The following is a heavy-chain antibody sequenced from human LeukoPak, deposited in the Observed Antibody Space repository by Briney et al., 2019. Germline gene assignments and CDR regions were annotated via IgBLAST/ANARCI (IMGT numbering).Heavy chain of an antibody. CDR3: ARDEAAYSGSPLDY. CDR2: ISYDGSNK. D-gene: IGHD1-26*01. J-gene: IGHJ4*02. Sequence: GRSLRLSCAASGFTFSSYAMHWVRQAPGKGLEWVAVISYDGSNKYYADSVKGRFTISRDNSKNTLYLQMNSLRAEDTVVYYCARDEAAYSGSPLDYWGPGTLVTVSS. CDR1: GFTFSSYA. V-gene: IGHV3-30-3*01.